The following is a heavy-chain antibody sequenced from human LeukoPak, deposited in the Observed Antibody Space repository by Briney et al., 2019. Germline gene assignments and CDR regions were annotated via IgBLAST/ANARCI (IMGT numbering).Heavy chain of an antibody. Sequence: GGSLRLSRAASGFTFSDHYMSWIRQAPGKGLEWVSSISSSSSYIYYADSVKGRFTISRDNAKNSLYLQMNSLRAEDTAVYYCVRNEDGDLFDYWGQGTLVTVSS. CDR2: ISSSSSYI. CDR1: GFTFSDHY. D-gene: IGHD4-17*01. CDR3: VRNEDGDLFDY. V-gene: IGHV3-11*06. J-gene: IGHJ4*02.